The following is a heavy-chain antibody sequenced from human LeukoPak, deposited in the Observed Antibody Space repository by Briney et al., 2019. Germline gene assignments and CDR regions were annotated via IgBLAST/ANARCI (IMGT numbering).Heavy chain of an antibody. J-gene: IGHJ4*02. Sequence: SETLSLTCTVSGGSISSGGYYWSWIRQHPGKGLEWIGYIYNSGSTDYDPSLKSRVTISVDTSKNQFSLKLYSVTAADTAVYYCARDVGGGPFFDYWGQGTLVTVSS. V-gene: IGHV4-61*08. CDR3: ARDVGGGPFFDY. CDR1: GGSISSGGYY. CDR2: IYNSGST. D-gene: IGHD2-15*01.